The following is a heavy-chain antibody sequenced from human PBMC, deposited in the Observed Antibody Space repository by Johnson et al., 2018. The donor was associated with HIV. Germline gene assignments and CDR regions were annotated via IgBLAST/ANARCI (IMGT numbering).Heavy chain of an antibody. CDR2: ISYDGSNK. Sequence: QMQLVESGGGVVQPGRSLRLSCAASGFTFSSYAMHWVRQAPGKGLAWVAVISYDGSNKYYADSVKGRFTISRDNSKNTLYLQMNSLRAEDTAVYYCARVPNDAFDIWGQGTMVTVSS. V-gene: IGHV3-30-3*01. CDR1: GFTFSSYA. CDR3: ARVPNDAFDI. J-gene: IGHJ3*02.